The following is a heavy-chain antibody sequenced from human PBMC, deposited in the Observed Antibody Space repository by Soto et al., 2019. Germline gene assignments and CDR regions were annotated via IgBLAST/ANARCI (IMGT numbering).Heavy chain of an antibody. D-gene: IGHD4-17*01. CDR2: IRNDGSST. J-gene: IGHJ4*02. CDR3: ARGSTVVTFYDY. V-gene: IGHV3-74*01. CDR1: GFTFSSYW. Sequence: EVQLVESGGDLVQPGGSLRLSCAASGFTFSSYWMHWVRQAPGKGLMWVSRIRNDGSSTDYADSVKGRFTISRDNAKNTLFLQLNSLRAEATAVYYCARGSTVVTFYDYWGQGTLVTVSS.